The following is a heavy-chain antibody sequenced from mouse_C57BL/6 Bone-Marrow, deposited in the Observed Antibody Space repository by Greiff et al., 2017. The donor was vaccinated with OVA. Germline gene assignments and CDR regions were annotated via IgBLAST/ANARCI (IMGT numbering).Heavy chain of an antibody. V-gene: IGHV1-81*01. CDR3: AREDGVYDSYGAY. CDR1: GYTFTSYG. Sequence: QVQLQQSGAELARPGASVKLSCKASGYTFTSYGISWVKQRTGQGLEWIGEIYPRSGNTYYNEKFKGKATLTADKSSSTAYMELRSLTSEDSAVYFCAREDGVYDSYGAYWGQGTLVTVSA. J-gene: IGHJ3*01. CDR2: IYPRSGNT. D-gene: IGHD1-1*01.